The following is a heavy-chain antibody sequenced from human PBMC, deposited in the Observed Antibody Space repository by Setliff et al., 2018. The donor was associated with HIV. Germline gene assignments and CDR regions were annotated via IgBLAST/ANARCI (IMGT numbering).Heavy chain of an antibody. D-gene: IGHD3-10*01. CDR1: GGSISNYY. J-gene: IGHJ3*01. Sequence: PSETLSLTCTVSGGSISNYYWNWIRQPPGKGLEWIGYIYYTGSTNYDPSLKSRVTISLDTSKYQFSLKLSSVTAADTAIYYCARGDNYYYTSGTFHNGLDCFDFWGQGTMVTVSS. CDR2: IYYTGST. CDR3: ARGDNYYYTSGTFHNGLDCFDF. V-gene: IGHV4-59*01.